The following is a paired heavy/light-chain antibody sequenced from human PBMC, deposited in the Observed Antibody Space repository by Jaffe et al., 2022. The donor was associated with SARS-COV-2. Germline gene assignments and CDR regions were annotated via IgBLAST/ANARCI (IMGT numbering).Heavy chain of an antibody. CDR3: VNHPSPYDLWSGPDY. Sequence: EVQLVESGGALVQPGGSLRLSCSATGFTFSTYAMYWARQAPGKGLEYVSAISNNGGSTYYADSVTGRFTISRDNSKNTLHLQMSSLRVEDTAVYYCVNHPSPYDLWSGPDYWGQGTLVTVSS. CDR2: ISNNGGST. V-gene: IGHV3-64D*09. CDR1: GFTFSTYA. D-gene: IGHD3-3*01. J-gene: IGHJ4*02.
Light chain of an antibody. V-gene: IGKV3-11*01. CDR2: DAS. J-gene: IGKJ5*01. CDR1: QSVSSY. CDR3: QQRSNWPQVT. Sequence: EIVLTQSPATLSLSPGERATLSCRASQSVSSYLVWYQQKPGQAPRLLIYDASSRATGIPARFSGSGSGTEFTLTISSLEPEDFAVYYCQQRSNWPQVTFGQGTRLEIK.